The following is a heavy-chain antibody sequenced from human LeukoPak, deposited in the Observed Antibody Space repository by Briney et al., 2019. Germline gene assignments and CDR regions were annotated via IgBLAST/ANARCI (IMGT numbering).Heavy chain of an antibody. Sequence: PSETLSLTCTVSGGSISSGGYYWSWIRQHPGTGLEWIGYIYYSGSTYYNPSLKSRVTISVDTSKNQFSLKLSSVTAADTAVYYCARSPVPHPGNWFDPWGQGTLVTVSS. CDR1: GGSISSGGYY. CDR3: ARSPVPHPGNWFDP. CDR2: IYYSGST. V-gene: IGHV4-31*03. J-gene: IGHJ5*02.